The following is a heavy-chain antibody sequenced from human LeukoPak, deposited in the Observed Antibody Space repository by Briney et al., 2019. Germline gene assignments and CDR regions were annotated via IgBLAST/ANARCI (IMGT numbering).Heavy chain of an antibody. V-gene: IGHV1-18*04. CDR2: ISAYNGNT. Sequence: GASVKVSCKTSGYTFTGYHIHWVRQAPGQGLEWMGWISAYNGNTNYAQKLQGRVTMTTDTSTSTAYMELRSLRSDDTAVYYCAREGGHDYGDYVYDYWGQGTLVTVSS. CDR1: GYTFTGYH. CDR3: AREGGHDYGDYVYDY. D-gene: IGHD4-17*01. J-gene: IGHJ4*02.